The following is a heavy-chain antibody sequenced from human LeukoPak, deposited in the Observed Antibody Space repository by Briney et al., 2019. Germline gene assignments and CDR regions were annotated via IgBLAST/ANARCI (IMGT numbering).Heavy chain of an antibody. CDR2: INQDGSER. CDR1: GFTFSSYW. D-gene: IGHD1-26*01. CDR3: ARDKLVGVTILDF. Sequence: HTGGSLRLSCAASGFTFSSYWMSWVRQAPGKGLEWVANINQDGSERYYVDSLNGRFTISRDNAKNSLYLQMNSLRVEDTAVYYCARDKLVGVTILDFWGQGTLVTVSS. V-gene: IGHV3-7*01. J-gene: IGHJ4*02.